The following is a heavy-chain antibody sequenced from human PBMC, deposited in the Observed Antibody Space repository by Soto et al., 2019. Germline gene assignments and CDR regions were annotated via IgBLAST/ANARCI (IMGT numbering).Heavy chain of an antibody. J-gene: IGHJ6*02. Sequence: SETLSLTCTVSGGSIRSGGYYWSWVRQKPRMGLEWIGNIYYSGNTYYNPSLKSRLTISVDTSKNQFSLNLSSVTAADTAVYYCARDRLMATAGTARHYFGLDVWGQGTTVTVSS. CDR2: IYYSGNT. D-gene: IGHD5-18*01. CDR3: ARDRLMATAGTARHYFGLDV. CDR1: GGSIRSGGYY. V-gene: IGHV4-31*03.